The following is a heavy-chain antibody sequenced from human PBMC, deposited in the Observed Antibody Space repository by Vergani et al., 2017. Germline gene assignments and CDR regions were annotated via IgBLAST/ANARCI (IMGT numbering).Heavy chain of an antibody. V-gene: IGHV7-4-1*02. Sequence: QVQLVQSGAAVKKPGASVKVSCTASGYTFTSYAMNWVRQAPGQGLEWMGWINTNTGNPTYAQVLTGRFVFSFDNSVSTAYLQISSLKAEYTAVYYCARLGTTVYYYYMDVWGKGTTVTVSS. CDR1: GYTFTSYA. J-gene: IGHJ6*03. CDR3: ARLGTTVYYYYMDV. D-gene: IGHD1-14*01. CDR2: INTNTGNP.